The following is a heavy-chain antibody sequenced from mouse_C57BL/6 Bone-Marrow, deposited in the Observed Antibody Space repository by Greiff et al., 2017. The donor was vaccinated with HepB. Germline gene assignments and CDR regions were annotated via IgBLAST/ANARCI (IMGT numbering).Heavy chain of an antibody. CDR2: IHPNSGST. CDR3: ASPRRPYAMDY. D-gene: IGHD3-2*02. CDR1: GYTFTSYW. J-gene: IGHJ4*01. V-gene: IGHV1-64*01. Sequence: QVQLQQPGAELVKPGASVKLSCKASGYTFTSYWMHWVKQRPGQGLEWIGMIHPNSGSTNYNEKFKSKATLTVDKSSSTAYMQLSSLTSEGAAAYYCASPRRPYAMDYWGQGTSGTGSS.